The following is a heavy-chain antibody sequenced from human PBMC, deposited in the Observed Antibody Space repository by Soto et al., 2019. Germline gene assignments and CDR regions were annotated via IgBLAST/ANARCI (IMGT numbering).Heavy chain of an antibody. D-gene: IGHD3-10*01. CDR1: GGSISSYY. J-gene: IGHJ6*02. Sequence: SETLSLTCTVSGGSISSYYWSWIRQPPGEGLEWIGYIYYSGSTNYNPSLESRVTISVDTSKNQFSLKLSSVTAADTAVYYCARASSGVPVGYYYYGMDVWGQGTTVTVSS. CDR3: ARASSGVPVGYYYYGMDV. CDR2: IYYSGST. V-gene: IGHV4-59*01.